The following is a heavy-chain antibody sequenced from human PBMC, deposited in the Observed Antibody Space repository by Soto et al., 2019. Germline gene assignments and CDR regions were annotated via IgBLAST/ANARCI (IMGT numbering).Heavy chain of an antibody. CDR3: ARDRIIGTSYSDY. CDR1: SGSINSFY. J-gene: IGHJ4*02. CDR2: IHSSGTT. D-gene: IGHD1-7*01. Sequence: SETLSLTCTVSSGSINSFYWAWIRQPAGKGLEWIGRIHSSGTTNYNPSLSGRVTMSVDPSKNQFSLRLTSVTAADTAVYYCARDRIIGTSYSDYWGQGMLVTVSS. V-gene: IGHV4-4*07.